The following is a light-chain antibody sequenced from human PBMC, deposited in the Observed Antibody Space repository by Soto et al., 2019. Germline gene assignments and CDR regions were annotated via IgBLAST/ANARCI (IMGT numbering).Light chain of an antibody. CDR3: QQYGSAPFT. V-gene: IGKV3-20*01. CDR1: QSVNSNY. CDR2: ETS. Sequence: EIVLTQSPGTLSLSPGERATLSCRASQSVNSNYLAWYQQKPGQAPRLLMYETSIRAAGIPDRFSRSGSGTDFTLTISRLEPEDFPVYYCQQYGSAPFTFGGGTKVDIK. J-gene: IGKJ4*01.